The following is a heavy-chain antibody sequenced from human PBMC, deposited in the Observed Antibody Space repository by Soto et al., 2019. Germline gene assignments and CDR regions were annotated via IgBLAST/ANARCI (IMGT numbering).Heavy chain of an antibody. CDR3: AKAGFMVRGNWFDP. CDR1: RLSFGSYA. V-gene: IGHV3-23*01. D-gene: IGHD3-10*01. Sequence: GGSLRLSCAASRLSFGSYAMNWVRQPPGQGLEWVSSISGSGTSIYYADSVKGRFTISRDNSKNTLYLQMNGLRAEDTAVYYCAKAGFMVRGNWFDPWGQGTLVTVSS. J-gene: IGHJ5*02. CDR2: ISGSGTSI.